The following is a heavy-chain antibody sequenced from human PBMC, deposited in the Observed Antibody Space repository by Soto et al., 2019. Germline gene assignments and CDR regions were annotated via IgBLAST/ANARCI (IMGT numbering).Heavy chain of an antibody. D-gene: IGHD3-10*01. CDR1: GFTFSSYG. J-gene: IGHJ4*02. CDR3: AKDLGGLRFGDLFEY. V-gene: IGHV3-30*18. CDR2: ISYDGSNK. Sequence: GGSLRLSCAASGFTFSSYGMHWVRQAPGKGLEWVAVISYDGSNKYYADSVKGRFTISRDNSKNTLYLQMNSLRAEDTAVYYCAKDLGGLRFGDLFEYWGQGTLVTVSS.